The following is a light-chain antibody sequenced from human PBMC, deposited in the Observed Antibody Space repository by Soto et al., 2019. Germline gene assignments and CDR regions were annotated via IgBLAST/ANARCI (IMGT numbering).Light chain of an antibody. CDR1: QSFSSTF. CDR2: GAS. Sequence: EILLTQSPDSLSLSPGDRATLSCRASQSFSSTFFAWYQQKPGQAPRLLIYGASSRATGIPDRFSGSGSGTDFTLPISRLEPEDFAVSYCQQYASSVTFGQGTKVEIK. J-gene: IGKJ1*01. V-gene: IGKV3-20*01. CDR3: QQYASSVT.